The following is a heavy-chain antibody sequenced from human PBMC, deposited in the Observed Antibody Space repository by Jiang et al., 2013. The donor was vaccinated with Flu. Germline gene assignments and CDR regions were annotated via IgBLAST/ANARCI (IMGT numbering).Heavy chain of an antibody. J-gene: IGHJ4*02. V-gene: IGHV4-59*01. CDR3: ARMNLHYFDY. Sequence: KSRVTISVDTSKNQFSLKLSSVTAADTAVYYCARMNLHYFDYWGQGTLVTVSS. D-gene: IGHD1-14*01.